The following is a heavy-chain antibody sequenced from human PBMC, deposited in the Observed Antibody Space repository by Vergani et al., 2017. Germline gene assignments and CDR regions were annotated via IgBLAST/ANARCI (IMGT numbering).Heavy chain of an antibody. V-gene: IGHV3-30*03. CDR3: AVEYSSSSLDY. D-gene: IGHD6-6*01. J-gene: IGHJ4*02. CDR2: ISYDGSNK. Sequence: QVQLVESGGGVVQPGRSLRLSCAASGFTFSSYGMHWVRQAPGKGLEWVAVISYDGSNKYYADSVKGRFTISRDNSKNTLYLQMNSLRAEDTAVYYCAVEYSSSSLDYWGQGTLVTVSS. CDR1: GFTFSSYG.